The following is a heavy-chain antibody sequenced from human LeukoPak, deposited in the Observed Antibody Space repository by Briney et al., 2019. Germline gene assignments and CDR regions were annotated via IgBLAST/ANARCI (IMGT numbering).Heavy chain of an antibody. CDR2: IWYDGSNK. CDR3: AKDRLRYFDWLFDY. D-gene: IGHD3-9*01. J-gene: IGHJ4*02. Sequence: GRSLRLSCAASGFTFSSYGMHWVRQAPGKGLEWVAVIWYDGSNKYYADSVKGRFTISRDNSKNTLYLQMNSLRAEDTAVYYCAKDRLRYFDWLFDYWGQGTLVTVSS. V-gene: IGHV3-33*06. CDR1: GFTFSSYG.